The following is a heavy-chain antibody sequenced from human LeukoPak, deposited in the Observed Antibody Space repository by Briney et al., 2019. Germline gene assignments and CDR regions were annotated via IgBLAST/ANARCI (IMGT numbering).Heavy chain of an antibody. J-gene: IGHJ6*02. D-gene: IGHD3/OR15-3a*01. CDR3: AKDMSFDGDYGMDV. CDR1: GFTFDDYA. Sequence: PGGSLRLPCAASGFTFDDYAMHWVRQGPGKGLEWVSGISWNGGSIGYVDSVKGRFTISRDNAKNSLYLQMNSLRAEDTAVYYCAKDMSFDGDYGMDVWGQGTTVTVSS. V-gene: IGHV3-9*01. CDR2: ISWNGGSI.